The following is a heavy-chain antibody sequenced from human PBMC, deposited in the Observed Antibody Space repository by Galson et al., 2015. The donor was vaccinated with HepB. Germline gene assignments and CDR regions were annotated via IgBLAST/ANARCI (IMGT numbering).Heavy chain of an antibody. CDR2: IGGSGTRI. CDR1: GLSFSNFA. D-gene: IGHD3-10*01. J-gene: IGHJ6*02. V-gene: IGHV3-23*01. Sequence: SLRLSCAASGLSFSNFAMTWVRQAPGKGLEWVSAIGGSGTRIYYADSVKGRFTISRDNSKNTLYLQMNSLRAEDTAVYYCAKMRGPGSHYNYGMGVWGQGTTVTVSS. CDR3: AKMRGPGSHYNYGMGV.